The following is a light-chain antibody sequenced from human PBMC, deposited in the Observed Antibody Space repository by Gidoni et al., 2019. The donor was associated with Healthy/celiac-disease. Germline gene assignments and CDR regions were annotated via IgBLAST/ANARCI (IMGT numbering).Light chain of an antibody. V-gene: IGKV3-20*01. CDR2: GAS. CDR1: QSVGSNS. J-gene: IGKJ1*01. CDR3: QQYGSSSWT. Sequence: EIVLTQSPGTLSLSPGERATLSCRASQSVGSNSLAWYQQKPGQAPRLLMYGASSRATGIPDRFSGSGSGTDFALTISRLEPEDLAVYYCQQYGSSSWTFGQGTKVEIK.